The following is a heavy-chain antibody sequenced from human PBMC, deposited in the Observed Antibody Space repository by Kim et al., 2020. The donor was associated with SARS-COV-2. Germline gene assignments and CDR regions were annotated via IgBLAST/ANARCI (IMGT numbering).Heavy chain of an antibody. J-gene: IGHJ4*02. D-gene: IGHD4-17*01. CDR2: IYHSGST. CDR1: GYSISSGYY. V-gene: IGHV4-38-2*02. CDR3: ARTGGDYGGNMSIG. Sequence: SETLSLTCTVSGYSISSGYYWGWIRQPPGKGLEWIGSIYHSGSTYYNPSLKSRVTISVDTSKNQFSLKLSSVTAADTAVYYCARTGGDYGGNMSIGWGQGTLVTVSS.